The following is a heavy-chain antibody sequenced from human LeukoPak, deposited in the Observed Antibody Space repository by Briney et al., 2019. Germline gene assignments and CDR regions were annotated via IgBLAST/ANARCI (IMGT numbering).Heavy chain of an antibody. CDR2: ISGSGGST. V-gene: IGHV3-23*01. Sequence: GGSVSLFCAPSGFTFSSYAMRWVRQAPGEGREWLSSISGSGGSTYHAHSVKGRFTISRDNYKNTLYLQMNSLRAEDTAVYYCAKLRYLGIAAVQERDYWGQGTLVTVSS. CDR1: GFTFSSYA. CDR3: AKLRYLGIAAVQERDY. J-gene: IGHJ4*02. D-gene: IGHD6-13*01.